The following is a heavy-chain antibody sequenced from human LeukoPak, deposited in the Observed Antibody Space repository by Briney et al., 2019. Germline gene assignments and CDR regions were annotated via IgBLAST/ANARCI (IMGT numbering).Heavy chain of an antibody. Sequence: GGSLRLSCATSGFIFSNYWMTWVRQAPGKGLEWVAHIRQDGSERHYVDSVKDRFTISRDNAKNSLDLQMDSLRAEDTAVYYCARDWGSTGYDLYDSWGQGTLVTVSS. D-gene: IGHD5-12*01. V-gene: IGHV3-7*01. CDR1: GFIFSNYW. CDR3: ARDWGSTGYDLYDS. J-gene: IGHJ4*02. CDR2: IRQDGSER.